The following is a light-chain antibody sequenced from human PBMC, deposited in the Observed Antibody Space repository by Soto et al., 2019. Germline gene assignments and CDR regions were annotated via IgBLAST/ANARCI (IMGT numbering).Light chain of an antibody. CDR2: RAS. CDR1: QGIRND. V-gene: IGKV1-6*01. J-gene: IGKJ4*02. Sequence: AIQMTQSPSSMSASVGDRVTITCLASQGIRNDLGWYQQKPGKAPKLLIYRASSLQCGAPSSISGRGPGTECTLTTTTPQLEAVAPCSCLQDYKYMQTFGGGTKGDIK. CDR3: LQDYKYMQT.